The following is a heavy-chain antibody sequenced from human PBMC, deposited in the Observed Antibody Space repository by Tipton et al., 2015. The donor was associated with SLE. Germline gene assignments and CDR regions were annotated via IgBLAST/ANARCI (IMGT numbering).Heavy chain of an antibody. CDR1: GDTFRTYP. V-gene: IGHV1-69*06. J-gene: IGHJ3*01. CDR2: IIPILGTT. CDR3: ARAHGDLLQGVAHAYNV. D-gene: IGHD2-21*02. Sequence: QSGPEVKEPGSSVKVSCKSSGDTFRTYPISWVRQAPGQGLEWVGMIIPILGTTTYAPKFQGRVLITADKSTSTAYMEGTSLTSGDTAVYYCARAHGDLLQGVAHAYNVWGQGTKVTVSS.